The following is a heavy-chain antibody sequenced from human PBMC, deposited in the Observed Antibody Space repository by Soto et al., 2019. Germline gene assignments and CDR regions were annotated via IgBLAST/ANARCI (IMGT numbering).Heavy chain of an antibody. CDR1: GYTFTSYY. J-gene: IGHJ6*02. V-gene: IGHV1-46*01. Sequence: ASVKVSCKASGYTFTSYYMHWVRQAPGQGLEWMGIINPSSGSTSYAQKFQGRVTMTRDTSTSTVYMELSSLRSEDTAVYYCARSYPTAYYYYGMDVWGQGTTVTVSS. CDR2: INPSSGST. CDR3: ARSYPTAYYYYGMDV.